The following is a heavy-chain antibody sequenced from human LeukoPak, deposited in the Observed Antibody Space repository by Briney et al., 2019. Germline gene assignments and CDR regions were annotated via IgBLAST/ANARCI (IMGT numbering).Heavy chain of an antibody. CDR1: GFTFSTYN. CDR2: ISSSSTTI. Sequence: GGSLRLSCAASGFTFSTYNMNWVRQAPGKGLEWVSYISSSSTTIYNADSVKGRFTISRDNAKNSLYLQMNSLRAEDTAVYYCARNRIRYDYWGQGTLVTVSS. J-gene: IGHJ4*02. D-gene: IGHD3-16*02. V-gene: IGHV3-48*04. CDR3: ARNRIRYDY.